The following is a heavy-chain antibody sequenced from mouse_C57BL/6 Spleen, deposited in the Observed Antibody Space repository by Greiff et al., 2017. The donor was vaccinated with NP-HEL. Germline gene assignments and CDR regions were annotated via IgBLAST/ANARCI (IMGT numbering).Heavy chain of an antibody. J-gene: IGHJ2*01. CDR2: IHPNSGST. CDR1: GYTFTSYW. Sequence: QVQLQQPGAELVKPGASVKLSCKASGYTFTSYWMHWVKQRPGQGLEWIGMIHPNSGSTNYNEKFKSKATLTVDKSSSTAYMQLSSLTSEDSAVYYCARPGLLRSLYYCDYWGQGTTLTVSS. D-gene: IGHD1-1*01. V-gene: IGHV1-64*01. CDR3: ARPGLLRSLYYCDY.